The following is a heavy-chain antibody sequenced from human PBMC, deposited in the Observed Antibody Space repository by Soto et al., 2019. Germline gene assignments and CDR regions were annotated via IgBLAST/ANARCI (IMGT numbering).Heavy chain of an antibody. CDR1: GGSISSYY. Sequence: LSLTCTVSGGSISSYYWSWIRQPPGKGLEWIGYIYYSGGTNYNPSLKSRVTISVDTSKNQFSLKLSSVTAADTAVYYCASVNSRDGYNYSDAFDIWGQGTMVTVSS. J-gene: IGHJ3*02. CDR3: ASVNSRDGYNYSDAFDI. CDR2: IYYSGGT. D-gene: IGHD5-12*01. V-gene: IGHV4-59*01.